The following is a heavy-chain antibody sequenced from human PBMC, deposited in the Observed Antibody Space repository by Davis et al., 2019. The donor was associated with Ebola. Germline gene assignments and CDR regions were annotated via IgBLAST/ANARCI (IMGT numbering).Heavy chain of an antibody. Sequence: GESLKISCKASGFTFRNHAMHWVRQAPGKGLEWVAVVSHSQRETFYADSVKGRFTISRDNSKNMMYLQMNSLRDEDTAVYYCAKGIYYDNHWGQGTQVTVSS. V-gene: IGHV3-30*04. CDR3: AKGIYYDNH. CDR1: GFTFRNHA. CDR2: VSHSQRET. D-gene: IGHD3-22*01. J-gene: IGHJ4*02.